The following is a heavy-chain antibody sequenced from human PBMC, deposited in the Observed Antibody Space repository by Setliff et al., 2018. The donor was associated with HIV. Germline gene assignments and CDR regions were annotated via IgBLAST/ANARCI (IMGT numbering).Heavy chain of an antibody. J-gene: IGHJ5*01. CDR1: GLAVGANY. D-gene: IGHD1-7*01. V-gene: IGHV3-53*01. CDR2: FYSGGST. Sequence: GGSLRLSCAASGLAVGANYMSWVRRAPGKGLECVSIFYSGGSTYYSDSVKGRFTISRDKSKNSLYLQMNSLRAEDTAVYYCARDLWNYGIDSWGQGTLVTVSS. CDR3: ARDLWNYGIDS.